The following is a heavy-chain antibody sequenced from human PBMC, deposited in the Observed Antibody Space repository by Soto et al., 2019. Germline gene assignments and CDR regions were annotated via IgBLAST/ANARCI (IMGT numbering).Heavy chain of an antibody. V-gene: IGHV3-23*01. Sequence: EVHLLESGGGLVQPGGSLRLSCAASGFTFNNYAMRWVRQAPGKGLEWVSAISDSGRATHYADSVEGRFTISRDNSRNMLYLQMNSLRAEDTAIYYCATVVDIYYFGSWGQGTLVTVSS. D-gene: IGHD3-9*01. J-gene: IGHJ4*02. CDR3: ATVVDIYYFGS. CDR2: ISDSGRAT. CDR1: GFTFNNYA.